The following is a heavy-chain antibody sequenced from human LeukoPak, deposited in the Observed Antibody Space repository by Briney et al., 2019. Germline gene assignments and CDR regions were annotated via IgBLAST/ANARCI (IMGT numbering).Heavy chain of an antibody. CDR2: IYYSGST. D-gene: IGHD5-24*01. J-gene: IGHJ4*02. V-gene: IGHV4-59*01. CDR1: GGSISSYY. Sequence: SETLSLTCTVSGGSISSYYWSWIRQPPGKGLEWIGYIYYSGSTNYNPSLKSRVTISVDTSKNQFSLKLSSVTAADTAVYYCARQSDSSRWLQQAVYFDYWGQGTLVTVSS. CDR3: ARQSDSSRWLQQAVYFDY.